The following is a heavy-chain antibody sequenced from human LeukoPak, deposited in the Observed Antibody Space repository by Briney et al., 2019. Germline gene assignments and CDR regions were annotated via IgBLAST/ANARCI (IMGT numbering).Heavy chain of an antibody. Sequence: GASVKVSCKASGYTFTGYYMHWVRQAPGQGLEWMGWINPNSGGTNYAQKFQGRVTMTRDTSISTAYMELSRLRSDDTAVYYCASDIIGYCSGGSCYPPKSNDYWGQGTLVTVSS. J-gene: IGHJ4*02. V-gene: IGHV1-2*02. CDR3: ASDIIGYCSGGSCYPPKSNDY. D-gene: IGHD2-15*01. CDR2: INPNSGGT. CDR1: GYTFTGYY.